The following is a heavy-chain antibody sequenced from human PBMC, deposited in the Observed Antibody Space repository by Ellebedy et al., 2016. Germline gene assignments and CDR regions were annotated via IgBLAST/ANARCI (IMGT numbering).Heavy chain of an antibody. CDR1: GFTFSNYW. Sequence: GESLKISCAASGFTFSNYWMHWVRQAPGKGLAWVSRINTDGSSTSYADSVRGRFTISRDNAKNTLYLQMNSLRAEDTAVYYCAGNDYGRAKFDSWGQGTLVTVSS. CDR2: INTDGSST. CDR3: AGNDYGRAKFDS. D-gene: IGHD3-16*01. V-gene: IGHV3-74*01. J-gene: IGHJ4*02.